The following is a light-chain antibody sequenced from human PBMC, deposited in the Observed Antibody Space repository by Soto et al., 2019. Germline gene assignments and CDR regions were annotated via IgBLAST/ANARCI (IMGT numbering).Light chain of an antibody. V-gene: IGLV1-36*01. CDR2: SDD. CDR1: SSNIGNKV. J-gene: IGLJ2*01. Sequence: QSVLTQPPSVSEAPRQRVTISCSGSSSNIGNKVVNWYQQLPEKAPKLLIYSDDLLPSGVSDRFSGSKSGTSASLTISGLQSEDEADYYCAAWDDSLNGPVFGGGTKLTVL. CDR3: AAWDDSLNGPV.